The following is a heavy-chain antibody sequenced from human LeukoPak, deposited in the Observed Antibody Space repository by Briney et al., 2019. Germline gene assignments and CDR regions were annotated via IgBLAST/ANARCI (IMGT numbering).Heavy chain of an antibody. CDR2: INHSGST. D-gene: IGHD4-11*01. Sequence: SETLSLTCAVYGGSFSGYYWSWIRQPPGKGLEWIGEINHSGSTNYNPSPKSRVTISVDTSKNQFSLKLSSVTAADTAVYYCARDDSNYGRYYYYGMDVWGQGTTVTVSS. V-gene: IGHV4-34*01. CDR1: GGSFSGYY. CDR3: ARDDSNYGRYYYYGMDV. J-gene: IGHJ6*02.